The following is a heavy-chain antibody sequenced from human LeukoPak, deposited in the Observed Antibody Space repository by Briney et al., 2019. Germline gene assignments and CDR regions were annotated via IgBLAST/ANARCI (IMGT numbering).Heavy chain of an antibody. J-gene: IGHJ3*02. CDR2: ISGGRGTT. D-gene: IGHD3-22*01. CDR1: GFTFRNYG. V-gene: IGHV3-23*01. Sequence: GGSLRLSCAASGFTFRNYGMSWVRQAPGKGLEWVSVISGGRGTTYYADSVKGRFTISRDNSENILYLQMNSLRAEDTAVYHCAKTYYYDSSGYWSAFDIWGQGTMVTVPS. CDR3: AKTYYYDSSGYWSAFDI.